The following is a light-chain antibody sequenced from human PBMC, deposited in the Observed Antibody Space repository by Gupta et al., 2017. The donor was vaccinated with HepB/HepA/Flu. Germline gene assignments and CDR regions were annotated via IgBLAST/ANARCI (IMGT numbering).Light chain of an antibody. J-gene: IGKJ4*01. CDR1: QTISTN. Sequence: EIVMTQSPATLSVSPGERATLSCRASQTISTNLAWYQQRPGQTPRLLIYGASTRATGVPARFNPFGSEHDFPLPLLRLPSAAFSVSYCPQYYGWPPRLTFGGGTRV. V-gene: IGKV3-15*01. CDR3: PQYYGWPPRLT. CDR2: GAS.